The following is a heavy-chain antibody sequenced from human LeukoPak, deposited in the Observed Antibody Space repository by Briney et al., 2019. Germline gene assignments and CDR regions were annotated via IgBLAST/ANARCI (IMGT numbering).Heavy chain of an antibody. CDR2: IGDSGGGT. Sequence: PGGSLRLSCAASGFTFSSYWMNWVRQAPGKGLDWISAIGDSGGGTYYADSVKGRFTISRDNSQNTLYLQMSSLRAEDTAVYYCAKGLYYYAMDVWGQGTAVTVSS. CDR3: AKGLYYYAMDV. J-gene: IGHJ6*02. V-gene: IGHV3-23*01. CDR1: GFTFSSYW.